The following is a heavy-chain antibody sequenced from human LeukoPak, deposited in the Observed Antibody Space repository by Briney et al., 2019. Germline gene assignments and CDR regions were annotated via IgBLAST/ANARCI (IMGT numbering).Heavy chain of an antibody. CDR1: GFTFSNYA. Sequence: GGSLRLSCAASGFTFSNYAVTWVRQAPGKGLEWVSTINKSGGSTYYADSVKGRFTISRDNSKNTLYLQMNSLRAEDTAVYYCAKDAGSTLTTIRRDYWGQGTPVTVSS. CDR2: INKSGGST. V-gene: IGHV3-23*01. D-gene: IGHD5-12*01. CDR3: AKDAGSTLTTIRRDY. J-gene: IGHJ4*02.